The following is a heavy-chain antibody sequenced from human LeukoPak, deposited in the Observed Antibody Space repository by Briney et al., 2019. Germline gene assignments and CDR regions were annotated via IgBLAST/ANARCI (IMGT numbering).Heavy chain of an antibody. J-gene: IGHJ4*02. CDR3: ARGPRIVGATTSYYFDY. CDR1: GYTFTSYD. D-gene: IGHD1-26*01. Sequence: GASVKVFCKASGYTFTSYDINWVRQAPGQGLEWMGWMNPNSGNTGYAQKFQGRVTMTRNTSISTAYMELSSLRSEDTAVYYCARGPRIVGATTSYYFDYWGQGTLVTVSS. V-gene: IGHV1-8*01. CDR2: MNPNSGNT.